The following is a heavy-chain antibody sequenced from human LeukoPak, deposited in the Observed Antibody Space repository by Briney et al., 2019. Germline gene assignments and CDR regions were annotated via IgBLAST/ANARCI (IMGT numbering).Heavy chain of an antibody. J-gene: IGHJ3*02. CDR3: ARSSDYDSSGYYGAFDI. Sequence: PGGSLRLSCAASGFTFTSYAMSWVRQAPGKGLEWIGYIYYSGSTNYNPSLKSRVTISVDTSKNQFSLKLSSVTAADTAVYYCARSSDYDSSGYYGAFDIWGQGTMVTVSS. D-gene: IGHD3-22*01. V-gene: IGHV4-59*01. CDR2: IYYSGST. CDR1: GFTFTSYA.